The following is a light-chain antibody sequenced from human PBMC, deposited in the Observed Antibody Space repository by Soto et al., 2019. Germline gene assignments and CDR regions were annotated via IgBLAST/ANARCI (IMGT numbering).Light chain of an antibody. CDR3: ETWDSNTHTV. CDR2: LEGSGSY. CDR1: SGHSSYI. Sequence: QSVLTQSSSASASLGSSVKLTCTLSSGHSSYIIAWHQQRPGKAPRYLMKLEGSGSYNKGSGVPDRFSGFSSGADRYLTISNLQFEDEADYYCETWDSNTHTVFGGGTKLTVL. J-gene: IGLJ3*02. V-gene: IGLV4-60*02.